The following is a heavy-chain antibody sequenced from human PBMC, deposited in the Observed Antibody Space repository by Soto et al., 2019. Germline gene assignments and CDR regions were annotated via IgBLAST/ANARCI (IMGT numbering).Heavy chain of an antibody. V-gene: IGHV4-59*12. CDR2: IYHSGST. CDR1: GGSISSYV. Sequence: PSETLSLTCTVSGGSISSYVLSWIRQPPGKGLEWIGYIYHSGSTYYNPSLKSRVTISVDRSKNQFSLKLSSVTAADTAVYYCARGPPMGYWGQGTLVTVSS. J-gene: IGHJ4*02. D-gene: IGHD3-16*01. CDR3: ARGPPMGY.